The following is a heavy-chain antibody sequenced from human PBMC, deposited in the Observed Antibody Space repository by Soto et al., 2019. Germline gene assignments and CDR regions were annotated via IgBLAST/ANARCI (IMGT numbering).Heavy chain of an antibody. Sequence: GGSLRLSCLASGFTFSSYAMHWVRQPPGKGLEWVAVISNAGSNKYHADSVQGRFTISRDNSKNTLYLEVNSLRAEDTAMYYCARDSMERYDILTGYNFDYWGHGTLVTVSS. CDR1: GFTFSSYA. V-gene: IGHV3-30-3*01. CDR3: ARDSMERYDILTGYNFDY. CDR2: ISNAGSNK. D-gene: IGHD3-9*01. J-gene: IGHJ4*01.